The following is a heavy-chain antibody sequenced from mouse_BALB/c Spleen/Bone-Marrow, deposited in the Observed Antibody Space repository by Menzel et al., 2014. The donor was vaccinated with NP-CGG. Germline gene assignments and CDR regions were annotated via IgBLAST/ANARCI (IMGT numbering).Heavy chain of an antibody. J-gene: IGHJ4*01. Sequence: EVKLMESGPGLVKPSQSLSLTCSVTGYSITSGYYWNWIRQFPGDKLEWMGYISYDGSNNYKPSLKNRISITRDTSKNQFFLKLNSVTTEDTATYYCARDRAMDYWGQGTSVTVSS. V-gene: IGHV3-6*02. CDR1: GYSITSGYY. CDR2: ISYDGSN. CDR3: ARDRAMDY.